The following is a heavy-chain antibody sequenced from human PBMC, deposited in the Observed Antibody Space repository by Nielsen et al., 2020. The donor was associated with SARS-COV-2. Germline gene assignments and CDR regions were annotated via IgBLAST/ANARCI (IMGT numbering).Heavy chain of an antibody. CDR1: GFSLSGYT. CDR2: ISYDGSNK. J-gene: IGHJ4*02. Sequence: GSLRLSCVGSGFSLSGYTMHWVRQAPGKGLEWVAVISYDGSNKYYADSVKGRFTISRDNSKNTLYLQMNSLRAEDTAVYYCAKGRHQLPYTVFDYRGQGTLVTVSS. D-gene: IGHD2-2*02. V-gene: IGHV3-30-3*01. CDR3: AKGRHQLPYTVFDY.